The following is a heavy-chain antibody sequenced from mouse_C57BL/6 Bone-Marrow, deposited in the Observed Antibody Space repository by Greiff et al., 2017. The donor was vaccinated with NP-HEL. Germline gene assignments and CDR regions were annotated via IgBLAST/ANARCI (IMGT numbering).Heavy chain of an antibody. V-gene: IGHV5-17*01. D-gene: IGHD2-3*01. J-gene: IGHJ4*01. CDR2: ISSGSSTI. CDR1: GFTFSDYG. CDR3: ARGWLPAMDY. Sequence: EVKLVESGGGLVKPGGSLKFSCAASGFTFSDYGMHWVRQAPEKGLEWVAYISSGSSTIYYADTVKGRFTISRDNAKNTLFLQMTSLRSEDTAMYYCARGWLPAMDYWGQGTSVTVSS.